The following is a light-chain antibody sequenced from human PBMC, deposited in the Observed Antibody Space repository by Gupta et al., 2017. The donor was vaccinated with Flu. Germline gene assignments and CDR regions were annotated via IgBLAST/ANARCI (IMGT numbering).Light chain of an antibody. CDR2: WAS. CDR3: QQYESTPPWT. V-gene: IGKV4-1*01. J-gene: IGKJ1*01. CDR1: QSVLYSSNNKNY. Sequence: DIVMTQSPDSLAVSLGERATINCKSSQSVLYSSNNKNYLAWYQQKPGQPPKLLLYWASTRESGVPERFSGSDFGTDFTLTISIRQAEDVAVYYCQQYESTPPWTFGQGTKVEIK.